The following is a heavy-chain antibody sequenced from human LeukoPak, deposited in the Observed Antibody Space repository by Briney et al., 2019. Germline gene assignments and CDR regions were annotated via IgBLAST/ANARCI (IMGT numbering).Heavy chain of an antibody. CDR1: GGSISSGSYY. D-gene: IGHD5-12*01. Sequence: PSETLSLTCTVSGGSISSGSYYWSWIRQPAGKGLEWIGRIYTSGSTNYNPSLKSRVTISVDTSKNQFSLKLSSVTAADTAVYYCARDGFSGYETYYYYMDVWGKGTTVTISS. J-gene: IGHJ6*03. V-gene: IGHV4-61*02. CDR3: ARDGFSGYETYYYYMDV. CDR2: IYTSGST.